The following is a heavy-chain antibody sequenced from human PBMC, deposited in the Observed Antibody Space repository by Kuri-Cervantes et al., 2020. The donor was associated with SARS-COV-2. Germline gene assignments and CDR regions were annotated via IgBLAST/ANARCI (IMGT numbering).Heavy chain of an antibody. CDR2: ISSSGSTI. D-gene: IGHD1-26*01. V-gene: IGHV3-11*04. Sequence: GESLKISCAASGFTFSDYYMSWIRQAPGKGLEWVSYISSSGSTIYYADSVKGRFTISRDNAKNSLYLQINSLRAEDTAVYYCASGSGSYYGGDYWGQGTLVTVSS. J-gene: IGHJ4*02. CDR3: ASGSGSYYGGDY. CDR1: GFTFSDYY.